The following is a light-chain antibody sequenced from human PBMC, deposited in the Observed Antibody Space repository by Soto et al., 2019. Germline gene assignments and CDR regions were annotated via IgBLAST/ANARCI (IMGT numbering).Light chain of an antibody. CDR3: QQRSKLPRT. J-gene: IGKJ4*01. CDR1: QSVSSY. CDR2: DVA. V-gene: IGKV3-11*01. Sequence: EIVLTQSPATLSLSPGERATLSCRASQSVSSYLAWYQQKPGQAPRLLMYDVAKRATGTPARFSGSGSGTDFTLTISSLEPEDFAVYYCQQRSKLPRTFGGGTKVDIK.